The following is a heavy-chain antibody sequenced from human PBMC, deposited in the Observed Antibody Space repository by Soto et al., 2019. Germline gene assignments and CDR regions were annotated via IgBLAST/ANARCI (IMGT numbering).Heavy chain of an antibody. V-gene: IGHV1-3*01. CDR1: GYTFTSYA. CDR3: ARDRVYYDILTGGNWFDP. D-gene: IGHD3-9*01. J-gene: IGHJ5*02. CDR2: INAGNGNT. Sequence: QVQLVQSGAEVKKPGASVKVSCKASGYTFTSYAMHWVRQAPGQRLEWMGWINAGNGNTKYSQKFQGRVTITRDTFASTAYMELSSLRSEDTAVYYCARDRVYYDILTGGNWFDPWGQGTLVTVSS.